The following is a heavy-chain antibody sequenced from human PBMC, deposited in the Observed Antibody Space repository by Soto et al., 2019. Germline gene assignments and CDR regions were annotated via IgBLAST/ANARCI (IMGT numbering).Heavy chain of an antibody. CDR1: GYSFTSYW. Sequence: GESLKISCKGSGYSFTSYWIGWVRQMPGKGLEWMGIIYPGDSDTRYSPSFQGQVTISADKSLSTAYLQWSSLKASDTAMYYCARPGDPLGRGMVREAFDSWGQGTMVTLS. D-gene: IGHD3-10*01. CDR3: ARPGDPLGRGMVREAFDS. V-gene: IGHV5-51*01. CDR2: IYPGDSDT. J-gene: IGHJ3*02.